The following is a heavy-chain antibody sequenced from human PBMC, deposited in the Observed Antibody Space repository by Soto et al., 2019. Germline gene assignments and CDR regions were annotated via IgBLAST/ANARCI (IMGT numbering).Heavy chain of an antibody. CDR3: ARELDSSGYYFDY. CDR1: GGSISSGDYY. Sequence: QVQLQESGPGLVKPSQTLSLTCTVSGGSISSGDYYWSWIRQPPGKGLEWIGYIYYSGRTYYNPSLKSRVTISVDTSKNQFSLKLSSVTAADTAVYYCARELDSSGYYFDYWGQGTLVTVCS. CDR2: IYYSGRT. J-gene: IGHJ4*02. D-gene: IGHD3-22*01. V-gene: IGHV4-30-4*01.